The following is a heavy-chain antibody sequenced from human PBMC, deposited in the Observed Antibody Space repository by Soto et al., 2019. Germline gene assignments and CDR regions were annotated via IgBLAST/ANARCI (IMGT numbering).Heavy chain of an antibody. J-gene: IGHJ4*01. D-gene: IGHD4-17*01. CDR2: ISWNSGSI. Sequence: PGGSLRLSCAASGFTFDDYAMHWVRQAPGKGLEWVSGISWNSGSIGYADSVKGRFTISRDNAKNSLYLQMNSLRAEDTALYYCAKVGVGDGFDYWGHGTLVTVSS. CDR1: GFTFDDYA. V-gene: IGHV3-9*01. CDR3: AKVGVGDGFDY.